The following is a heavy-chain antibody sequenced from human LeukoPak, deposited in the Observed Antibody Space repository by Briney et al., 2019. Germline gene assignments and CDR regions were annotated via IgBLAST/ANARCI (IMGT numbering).Heavy chain of an antibody. CDR1: GFTSSNYW. CDR3: ARVRGGYYFDY. J-gene: IGHJ4*02. Sequence: GGSLRLSCAASGFTSSNYWMTWVRQAPRKGLEWVANINQGGSEKNYVDSVKGRFTISRDNAKNSLHLQMNSLSAEDTAVYYCARVRGGYYFDYWGQGTLVTVSS. CDR2: INQGGSEK. V-gene: IGHV3-7*04. D-gene: IGHD3-10*01.